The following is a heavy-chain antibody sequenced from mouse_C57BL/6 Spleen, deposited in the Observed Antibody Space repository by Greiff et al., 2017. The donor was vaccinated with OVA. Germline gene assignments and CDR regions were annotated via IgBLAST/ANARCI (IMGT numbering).Heavy chain of an antibody. Sequence: VKLVESGPGLVQPSQSLSITCTVSGFSLTSYGVHWVRQSPGKGLEWLGVIWSGGSTDNNAAFISSLSISKDNSKSQVFFKMNSLQADDTAIYDCASLYDGYLYAMDYWGQGTSVTVSS. CDR1: GFSLTSYG. CDR2: IWSGGST. CDR3: ASLYDGYLYAMDY. D-gene: IGHD2-3*01. J-gene: IGHJ4*01. V-gene: IGHV2-2*01.